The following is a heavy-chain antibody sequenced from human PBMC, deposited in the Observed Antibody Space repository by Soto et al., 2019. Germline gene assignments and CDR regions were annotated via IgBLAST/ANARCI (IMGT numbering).Heavy chain of an antibody. CDR3: AKDRSFTMVRGVINVLDY. V-gene: IGHV3-30*18. D-gene: IGHD3-10*01. CDR1: GFTFSSYG. CDR2: ISYDGSNK. Sequence: PGGSLRLSCAASGFTFSSYGMHWVRQAPGKGLEWVAVISYDGSNKYYADSVKGRFTISRDNSKNTLYLQMSSLRSEDTALYYCAKDRSFTMVRGVINVLDYWGQGALVTVSS. J-gene: IGHJ4*02.